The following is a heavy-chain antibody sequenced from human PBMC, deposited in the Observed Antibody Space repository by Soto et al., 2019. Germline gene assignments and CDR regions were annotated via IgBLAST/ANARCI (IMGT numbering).Heavy chain of an antibody. CDR2: IYSSGSN. J-gene: IGHJ3*02. V-gene: IGHV4-30-4*01. Sequence: QVQLQESGPGLVKPSQTLSLTCNVSGGSISSGDYYWSWIRQPPEKGLEWIGYIYSSGSNYYNPYLKSRVTISIDMSKNQLSLKLRSVTAADTAVYYCARDGFCSGGNCIYDAFDIWGQGTMVTVSS. CDR3: ARDGFCSGGNCIYDAFDI. CDR1: GGSISSGDYY. D-gene: IGHD2-15*01.